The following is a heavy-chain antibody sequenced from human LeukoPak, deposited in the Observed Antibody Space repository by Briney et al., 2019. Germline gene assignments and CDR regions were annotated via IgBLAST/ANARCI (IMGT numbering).Heavy chain of an antibody. Sequence: ASVKVSCKASGYTFTGYDINWVRQATGQGLEWMGWMNPNSGNRGYAQKFQGRVTMTRDTSIRTAYMELSSLKSEDTAVYYCARVVRGGRSDYWGQGTLVTVSS. V-gene: IGHV1-8*01. J-gene: IGHJ4*02. CDR1: GYTFTGYD. D-gene: IGHD2-15*01. CDR3: ARVVRGGRSDY. CDR2: MNPNSGNR.